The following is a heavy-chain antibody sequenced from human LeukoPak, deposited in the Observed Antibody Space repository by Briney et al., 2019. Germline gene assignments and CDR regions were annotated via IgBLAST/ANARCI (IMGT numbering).Heavy chain of an antibody. CDR1: GGSISSSY. CDR2: IYHSGDT. V-gene: IGHV4-59*08. J-gene: IGHJ2*01. D-gene: IGHD5-18*01. CDR3: ARHSVDTAMGPFVFDL. Sequence: SETLSLTCTVSGGSISSSYWSWIRQPPGKGLEWIGYIYHSGDTNSNPSLKSRVTISMDTSKNQFSLKLSSVTAADTAVYYCARHSVDTAMGPFVFDLWGRGTLVTVSS.